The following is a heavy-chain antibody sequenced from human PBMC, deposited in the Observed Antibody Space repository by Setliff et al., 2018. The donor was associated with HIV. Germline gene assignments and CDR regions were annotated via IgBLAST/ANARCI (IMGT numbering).Heavy chain of an antibody. Sequence: SETLSLTCAVSGGSVNSGAYYWAWIRQPPGKGPEWIGNIYYSGTTYSNPSLKSRLTISVDTSTNQFSLNLTSVTAADTAVYYCARDVGRLDYFDYWGQGTLVTVSS. V-gene: IGHV4-39*07. CDR3: ARDVGRLDYFDY. CDR2: IYYSGTT. J-gene: IGHJ4*02. D-gene: IGHD2-15*01. CDR1: GGSVNSGAYY.